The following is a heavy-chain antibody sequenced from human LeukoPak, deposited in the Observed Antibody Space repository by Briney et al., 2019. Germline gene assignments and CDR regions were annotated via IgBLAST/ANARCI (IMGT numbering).Heavy chain of an antibody. Sequence: GGSLRLSCAASGFTFSSYWMHWVRHAPGKGLVSVSRINSDGSSTSYADSVKGRFTISRDNAKNTLYLQMNSLRAEDTAVYYCAGGEIYYYYYMDVWGKGTTVTVSS. D-gene: IGHD2-21*01. V-gene: IGHV3-74*01. CDR2: INSDGSST. CDR1: GFTFSSYW. CDR3: AGGEIYYYYYMDV. J-gene: IGHJ6*03.